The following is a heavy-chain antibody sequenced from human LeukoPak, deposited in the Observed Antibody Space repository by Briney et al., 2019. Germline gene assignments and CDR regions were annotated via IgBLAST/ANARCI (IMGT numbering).Heavy chain of an antibody. CDR2: ISGSSATI. J-gene: IGHJ4*02. Sequence: PGGSLSLSFVVSGFAFDLYNMHWVRQAPGEGPEWVSYISGSSATIHYAESVKARFTISRDNSKNTLYLQMNSLRAEDTAVYYCASLARSGWSNYWGQGTLVTVSS. D-gene: IGHD6-19*01. CDR3: ASLARSGWSNY. CDR1: GFAFDLYN. V-gene: IGHV3-48*01.